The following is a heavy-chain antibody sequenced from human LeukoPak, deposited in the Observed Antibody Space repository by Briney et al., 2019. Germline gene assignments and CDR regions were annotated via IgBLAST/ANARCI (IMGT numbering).Heavy chain of an antibody. Sequence: PGGSLRLSCAASGFTFSNYAMSWVRQAPGKGLEWVSGISAGGSTTFYADSGRGRFTISRDNSKNTLFLQMNSLRAEDAAIYCCAKGTISVLDYWGRGTLVT. J-gene: IGHJ4*02. D-gene: IGHD2-21*01. CDR3: AKGTISVLDY. CDR1: GFTFSNYA. CDR2: ISAGGSTT. V-gene: IGHV3-23*01.